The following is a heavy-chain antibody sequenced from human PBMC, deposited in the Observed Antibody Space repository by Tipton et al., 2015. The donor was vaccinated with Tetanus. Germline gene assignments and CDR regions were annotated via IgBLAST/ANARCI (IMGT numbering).Heavy chain of an antibody. CDR3: ARLVRQWLVPEDY. J-gene: IGHJ4*02. CDR2: NGGHNGDT. V-gene: IGHV1-18*01. D-gene: IGHD6-19*01. CDR1: GYTFTNYG. Sequence: QLVQSGVEVKRPGASVKVSCKASGYTFTNYGINWVRQAPGQGLEWMGWNGGHNGDTNYAQKFQGRVTMTTDTSTNTAYMELRSLRSDDTAVYYCARLVRQWLVPEDYWGQGTLVTVSS.